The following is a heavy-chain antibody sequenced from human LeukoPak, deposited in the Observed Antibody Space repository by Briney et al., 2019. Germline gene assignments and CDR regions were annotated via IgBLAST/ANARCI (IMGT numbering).Heavy chain of an antibody. CDR3: ARQLVGATLRSAFDI. CDR2: IYPGDSDT. J-gene: IGHJ3*02. CDR1: GYSFTSYW. D-gene: IGHD1-26*01. V-gene: IGHV5-51*01. Sequence: GESLKISCKGSGYSFTSYWIGWVRQMPGKGLGWMGIIYPGDSDTRYSPSFQGQVTISADKSISTAYLQWSSLKASDTAMYYCARQLVGATLRSAFDIWGQGTMVTVSS.